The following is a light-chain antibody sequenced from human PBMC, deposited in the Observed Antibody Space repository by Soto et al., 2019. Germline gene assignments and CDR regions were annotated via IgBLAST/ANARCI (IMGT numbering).Light chain of an antibody. Sequence: DIQMTQSPSFVSASVGDRVTITCRASQGIKSWLAWYQHKPGKAPKVLIYAASTLQSGVPSRFSGGGSGTDFTLTISSLQPEDVATYYCQKYNSAPRTFGQGTKVDIK. V-gene: IGKV1-27*01. CDR2: AAS. CDR3: QKYNSAPRT. CDR1: QGIKSW. J-gene: IGKJ1*01.